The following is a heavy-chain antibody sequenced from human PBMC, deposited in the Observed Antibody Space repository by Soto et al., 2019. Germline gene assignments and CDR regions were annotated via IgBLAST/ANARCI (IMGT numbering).Heavy chain of an antibody. J-gene: IGHJ4*02. CDR2: MSYDGNNQ. CDR3: EKALGKLSPESFDY. CDR1: GFAFNSYA. Sequence: GGSLRLSCAASGFAFNSYAMHWVRQAPGKGLEWVAIMSYDGNNQYYADSVKGRFTISRDNFKNTLYLQMNSLRAEDTAMYYWEKALGKLSPESFDYWGQGILGTV. D-gene: IGHD3-16*02. V-gene: IGHV3-30*18.